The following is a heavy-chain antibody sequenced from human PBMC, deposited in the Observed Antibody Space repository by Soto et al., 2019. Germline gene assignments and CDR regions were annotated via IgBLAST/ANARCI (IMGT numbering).Heavy chain of an antibody. J-gene: IGHJ5*02. CDR2: IYYSGST. D-gene: IGHD2-15*01. V-gene: IGHV4-59*01. CDR3: ARGPVVVAAINWFDP. Sequence: SETLSLTCTVSGGSISSYYWSWIRQPPGKGLEWIGYIYYSGSTNYNPSLKSRVTISVDTSKNQFSLKLSSVTAADTAVYYCARGPVVVAAINWFDPWGQGTLVTVSS. CDR1: GGSISSYY.